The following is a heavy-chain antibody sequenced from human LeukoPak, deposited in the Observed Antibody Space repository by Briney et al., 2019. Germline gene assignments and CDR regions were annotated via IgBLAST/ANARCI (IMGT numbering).Heavy chain of an antibody. CDR3: ARTTRSWYEDNDAFDI. CDR1: TYTFTIYT. D-gene: IGHD6-13*01. V-gene: IGHV1-3*01. J-gene: IGHJ3*02. Sequence: ASVKVSCKASTYTFTIYTIHWVRQAPGQRLEWMGWINAGNGNTRYSQNFQGRVTITRDTSATTAYMELSSLRSEDTAVYYCARTTRSWYEDNDAFDIWGQGTTVTVSS. CDR2: INAGNGNT.